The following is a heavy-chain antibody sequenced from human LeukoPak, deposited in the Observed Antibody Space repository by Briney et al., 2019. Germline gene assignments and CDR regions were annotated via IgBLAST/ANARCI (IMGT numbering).Heavy chain of an antibody. Sequence: GASVKVSSKPSGGSFSSNAISWVRQAPGQGLEWMGRIIPILGIANYAQKFQGRVTITADKSTSTAYMELSRLRSEDTAVYYCVRDSTVTTPTDSHYYYYGMDVWGQGTTVTVSS. D-gene: IGHD4-17*01. CDR2: IIPILGIA. CDR1: GGSFSSNA. CDR3: VRDSTVTTPTDSHYYYYGMDV. J-gene: IGHJ6*02. V-gene: IGHV1-69*04.